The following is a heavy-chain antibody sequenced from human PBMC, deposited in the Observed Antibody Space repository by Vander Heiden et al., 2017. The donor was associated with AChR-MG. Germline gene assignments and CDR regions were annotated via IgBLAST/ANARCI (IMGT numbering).Heavy chain of an antibody. Sequence: EVQLVETGRGLIQPGGSLRLSCAASGLTVSSNYMSWVRQAPGKGLGWVSVIYSGGSTYYADSVKGRFTISRDNSKNTLYLQMNSLRAEDTAVYYCARPSGSYYYGMDVWGQGTTVTVSS. V-gene: IGHV3-53*02. CDR3: ARPSGSYYYGMDV. CDR2: IYSGGST. D-gene: IGHD1-26*01. CDR1: GLTVSSNY. J-gene: IGHJ6*02.